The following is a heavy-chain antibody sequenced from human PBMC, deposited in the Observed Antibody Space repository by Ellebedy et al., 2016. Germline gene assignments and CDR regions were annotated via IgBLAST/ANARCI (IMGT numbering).Heavy chain of an antibody. V-gene: IGHV4-39*07. J-gene: IGHJ4*02. CDR2: IYYSGST. Sequence: SETLSLTXIVSGGSVTSSSYYWGWIRQPPGKGLEWIGNIYYSGSTYYNPSLSSRVTMSVDTSKNQFSLNLTSVTAADTSKYFCARAKRGGDYYFDYWGQGALVTVSS. CDR3: ARAKRGGDYYFDY. D-gene: IGHD2-21*02. CDR1: GGSVTSSSYY.